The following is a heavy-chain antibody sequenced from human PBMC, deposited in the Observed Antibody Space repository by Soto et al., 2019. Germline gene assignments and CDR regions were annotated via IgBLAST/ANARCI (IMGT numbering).Heavy chain of an antibody. V-gene: IGHV6-1*01. CDR1: GDSVSSNSVA. J-gene: IGHJ3*01. D-gene: IGHD6-19*01. Sequence: PSQTLSLTCAISGDSVSSNSVAWNWLRQSPSRGLEWLGRTYYRSKWYNDYTVSVKSRISINPDTSKNQFSLQLNSVTPEDTALYYCARGGGSGWYGFDVWGQGAMVTVS. CDR3: ARGGGSGWYGFDV. CDR2: TYYRSKWYN.